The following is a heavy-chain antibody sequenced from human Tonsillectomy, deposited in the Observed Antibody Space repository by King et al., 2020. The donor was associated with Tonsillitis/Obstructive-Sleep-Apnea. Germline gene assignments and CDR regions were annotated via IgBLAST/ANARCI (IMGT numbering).Heavy chain of an antibody. CDR2: IYYSGST. D-gene: IGHD3-22*01. J-gene: IGHJ3*02. CDR3: ARHTYYYDSSGYYYVYAFDI. Sequence: QLQESGPGLVKPSETLSLTCTVSGGSISSYYWSWIRQPPGKGLDWIGYIYYSGSTNYNPSLKSRVTISVDTSKNQFSLKLSSVTAADTAVYYCARHTYYYDSSGYYYVYAFDIWGQGTMVTVSS. CDR1: GGSISSYY. V-gene: IGHV4-59*08.